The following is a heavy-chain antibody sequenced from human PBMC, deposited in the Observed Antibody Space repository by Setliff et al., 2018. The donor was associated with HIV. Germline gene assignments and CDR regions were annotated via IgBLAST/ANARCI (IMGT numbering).Heavy chain of an antibody. V-gene: IGHV4-4*07. D-gene: IGHD6-6*01. Sequence: PSETLSLTCSVSGDSMNNYYWNWIRQSPGKGLEWIGRIYTSGSTNYNPSLTRRVTISVDTSKNQFSLKLRSVTAADTAVDYCASEAWTSYRSSSGYYYYYMDVWGKGTTVTVSS. CDR2: IYTSGST. CDR3: ASEAWTSYRSSSGYYYYYMDV. J-gene: IGHJ6*03. CDR1: GDSMNNYY.